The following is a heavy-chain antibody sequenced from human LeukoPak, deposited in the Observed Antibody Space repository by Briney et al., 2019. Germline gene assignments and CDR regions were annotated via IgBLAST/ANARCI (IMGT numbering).Heavy chain of an antibody. V-gene: IGHV3-23*01. CDR1: GFTFSSYA. CDR2: ISGSGGST. CDR3: AKALLHPGWIVDY. J-gene: IGHJ4*02. Sequence: GGSLRLSCAASGFTFSSYAMSWVRQAPGKGLEWVSAISGSGGSTYYADSVKGRFTISRVNSKNTLYLQMNSLRAGDTAVYYCAKALLHPGWIVDYWGQGTLVTVSS. D-gene: IGHD2-2*03.